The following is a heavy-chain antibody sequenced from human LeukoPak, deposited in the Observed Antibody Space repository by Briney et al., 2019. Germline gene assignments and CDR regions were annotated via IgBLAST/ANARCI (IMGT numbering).Heavy chain of an antibody. CDR2: ISYDGSNK. Sequence: GGSLRLSCAASGFTFSSYGMHWVRQAPGKGLEWVAVISYDGSNKYYADSVKGRFTISRDNSKNTLYLQMNSLRAEDTAVYYCAKDTTLDYYDSSGYYPAWFDYWGQGTLVTVSS. V-gene: IGHV3-30*18. CDR3: AKDTTLDYYDSSGYYPAWFDY. J-gene: IGHJ4*02. CDR1: GFTFSSYG. D-gene: IGHD3-22*01.